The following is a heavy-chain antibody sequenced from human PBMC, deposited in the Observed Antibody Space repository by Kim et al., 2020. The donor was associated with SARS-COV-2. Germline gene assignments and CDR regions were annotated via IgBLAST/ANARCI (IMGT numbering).Heavy chain of an antibody. Sequence: SETLSLTCNVSGVSISSTIHYWGWIRQPPGKALEWIGTIYYSGSTTYNPSFKGRVAISVDTSKNHFSLNLSSVTAADTAVYYCARRDRWPEPFDYWGQGTLVTVSS. CDR2: IYYSGST. D-gene: IGHD1-1*01. V-gene: IGHV4-39*02. CDR3: ARRDRWPEPFDY. CDR1: GVSISSTIHY. J-gene: IGHJ4*02.